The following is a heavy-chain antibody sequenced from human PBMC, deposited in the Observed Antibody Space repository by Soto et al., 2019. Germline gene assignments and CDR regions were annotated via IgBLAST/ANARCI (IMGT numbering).Heavy chain of an antibody. CDR3: ARDARREVTSFLNY. V-gene: IGHV3-48*02. CDR1: GFTLTHYG. CDR2: ISSSSNNI. J-gene: IGHJ4*02. D-gene: IGHD2-21*02. Sequence: GTLRLSCAASGFTLTHYGMNWVRQAPGKGLEWVAYISSSSNNIYYADSVKGRFTISRDNVKNSVDLQMNSLRDEDKAVYYCARDARREVTSFLNYWGPGILVTVSS.